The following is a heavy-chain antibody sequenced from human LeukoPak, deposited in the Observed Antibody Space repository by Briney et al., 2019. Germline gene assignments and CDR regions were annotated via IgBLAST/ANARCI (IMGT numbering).Heavy chain of an antibody. Sequence: ASVKVSCKPSGYTFTSYGISWVRQAAGQGLEWMGWISAYNGNTNYAQKLQGRVTMTTDTSTTTAYMELRSLRSDDTAVYYCATHMHTDMIKAEFDYWAQGTLVSVSS. J-gene: IGHJ4*02. D-gene: IGHD3-16*01. V-gene: IGHV1-18*01. CDR1: GYTFTSYG. CDR3: ATHMHTDMIKAEFDY. CDR2: ISAYNGNT.